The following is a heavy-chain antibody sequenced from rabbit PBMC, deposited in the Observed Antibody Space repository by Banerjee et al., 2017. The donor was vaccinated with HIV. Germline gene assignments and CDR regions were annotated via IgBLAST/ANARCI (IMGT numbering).Heavy chain of an antibody. D-gene: IGHD2-1*01. Sequence: QSLEESGGDLVKPGASLTLTCTASGFSFSSSYWMCWVRQAPGKGLEWIGCIYISNGRTYYASWAKGRFTISKTSSTTVTLQMTSLTAADTATYFCAREIDDHYRGLGLWGPGTLVTVS. CDR2: IYISNGRT. J-gene: IGHJ6*01. CDR1: GFSFSSSYW. CDR3: AREIDDHYRGLGL. V-gene: IGHV1S40*01.